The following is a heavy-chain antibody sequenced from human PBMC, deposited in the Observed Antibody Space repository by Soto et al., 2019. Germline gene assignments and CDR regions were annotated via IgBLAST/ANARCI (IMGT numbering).Heavy chain of an antibody. CDR1: GFTFSSYA. V-gene: IGHV3-30-3*01. D-gene: IGHD3-22*01. Sequence: GGSLRLSCAASGFTFSSYAMHWVRQAPGKGLEWVAVISYDGSNKYYADSVNGRFTISRDNSKNTLYLQMNSLRAEDTAVYYCARDRFKDYYDSSGYLNWFDPWGQGTLVTVSS. CDR2: ISYDGSNK. J-gene: IGHJ5*02. CDR3: ARDRFKDYYDSSGYLNWFDP.